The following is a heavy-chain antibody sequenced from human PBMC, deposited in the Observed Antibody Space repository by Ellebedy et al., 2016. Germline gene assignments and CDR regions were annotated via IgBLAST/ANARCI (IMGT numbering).Heavy chain of an antibody. CDR3: APRAIAAPK. CDR2: IYSGGDT. D-gene: IGHD6-6*01. Sequence: GGSLRLXCTASGFTFSNYVMSWVRQAPGKGLEWVSLIYSGGDTSYADSVKGRFTISRDSSRNTLYLQMNSLRAEDTAVYYCAPRAIAAPKWGQGTLVTVSS. CDR1: GFTFSNYV. V-gene: IGHV3-53*01. J-gene: IGHJ4*02.